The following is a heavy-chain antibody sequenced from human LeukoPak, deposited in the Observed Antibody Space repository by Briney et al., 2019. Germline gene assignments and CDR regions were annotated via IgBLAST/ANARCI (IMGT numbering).Heavy chain of an antibody. J-gene: IGHJ4*02. D-gene: IGHD2-21*02. Sequence: GGSLRLSCAASGFTFSDYYMSWIRQAPGKGLEWVSYISSSGSTIYYADSVKGRFTISRDNAKNSLYLQMNSLRAEDTAVYHCARGLHCGGDCYSGVGYWGQGTLVTVSS. CDR1: GFTFSDYY. CDR3: ARGLHCGGDCYSGVGY. CDR2: ISSSGSTI. V-gene: IGHV3-11*04.